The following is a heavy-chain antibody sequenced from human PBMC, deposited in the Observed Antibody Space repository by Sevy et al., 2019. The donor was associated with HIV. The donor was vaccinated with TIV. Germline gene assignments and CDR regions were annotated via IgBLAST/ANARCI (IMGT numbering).Heavy chain of an antibody. CDR1: GGTFSSYA. CDR3: ARDRFSDFWSGYYTFDY. J-gene: IGHJ4*02. V-gene: IGHV1-69*13. D-gene: IGHD3-3*01. CDR2: ISPIFGTA. Sequence: ASVKVSCKASGGTFSSYAISWVRQAPGQGLEWMGGISPIFGTANYAQKFQGRVTITADESTSTAYMELSSLRSEDTAVYYCARDRFSDFWSGYYTFDYWGQGTLVTVSS.